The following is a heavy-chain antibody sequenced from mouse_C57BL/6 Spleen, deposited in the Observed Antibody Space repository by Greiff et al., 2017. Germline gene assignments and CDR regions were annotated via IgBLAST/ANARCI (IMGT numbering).Heavy chain of an antibody. CDR2: SRNKANDYTT. Sequence: EVKLVESGGGLVQSGRSLRLSCATSGFTFSDFYMEWVRQAPGKGLEWIAASRNKANDYTTEYSASVKGRFIVSRDTYQSILYLQMNALRAEDTAIYYCARDAGYGNFAYWGQGTLVTVSA. CDR3: ARDAGYGNFAY. D-gene: IGHD2-1*01. J-gene: IGHJ3*01. V-gene: IGHV7-1*01. CDR1: GFTFSDFY.